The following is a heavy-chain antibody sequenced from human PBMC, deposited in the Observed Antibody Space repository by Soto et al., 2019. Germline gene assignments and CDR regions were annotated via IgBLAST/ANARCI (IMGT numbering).Heavy chain of an antibody. Sequence: GGSLRLSCEASGFSFSSFAMNWVRQAPGRGLEWVSYISDDGASIYYADSLKGRFTISRDNAKNSLSLQMNNLRAEDTAVYYCARENSVQAWLHHFDHWGLGTLVTGS. V-gene: IGHV3-48*03. CDR3: ARENSVQAWLHHFDH. CDR2: ISDDGASI. CDR1: GFSFSSFA. J-gene: IGHJ4*02. D-gene: IGHD5-18*01.